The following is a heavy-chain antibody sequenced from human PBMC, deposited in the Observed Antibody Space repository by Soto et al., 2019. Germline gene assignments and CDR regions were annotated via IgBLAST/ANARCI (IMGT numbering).Heavy chain of an antibody. J-gene: IGHJ4*02. Sequence: SETLSLTCTVSGGSISSYYWSWIRQPPGKGLEWIGYIYYSGSTNYNPSLKSRVTISVDTSKNQFSLKLSSVTAADTAVYYCARSPSPLDYDYIWGSYRYPLTLDYWGQGTLVTVSS. CDR1: GGSISSYY. CDR3: ARSPSPLDYDYIWGSYRYPLTLDY. V-gene: IGHV4-59*01. CDR2: IYYSGST. D-gene: IGHD3-16*02.